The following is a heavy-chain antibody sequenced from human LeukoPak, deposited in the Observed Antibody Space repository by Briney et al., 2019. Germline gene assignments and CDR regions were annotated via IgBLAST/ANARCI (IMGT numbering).Heavy chain of an antibody. V-gene: IGHV1-46*02. CDR3: ARGGMVRDRRHFQFDH. J-gene: IGHJ4*02. CDR1: GYPFNRYA. D-gene: IGHD3-10*01. Sequence: ASVKVSCKTSGYPFNRYAMNWVRQAPGQGLEWMGIINPNGSSTIYAQKFQGRVTMTRDTSTSTVYMDLTSLRSEDTAVYYCARGGMVRDRRHFQFDHWGQGTLVTVSS. CDR2: INPNGSST.